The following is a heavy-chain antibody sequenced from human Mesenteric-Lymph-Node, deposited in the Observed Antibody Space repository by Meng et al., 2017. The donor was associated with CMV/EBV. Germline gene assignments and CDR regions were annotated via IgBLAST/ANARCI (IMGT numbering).Heavy chain of an antibody. Sequence: ASVKVSCKASGGTFIGYFMHWVRQAPGQGPEWMGWINPNNGGTKYAQKFQGRVTLTRDTSINTAYMELSSLRSEDTAVYYCARDKASNWFDPWGQGTLVTVSS. J-gene: IGHJ5*02. CDR2: INPNNGGT. V-gene: IGHV1-2*02. CDR3: ARDKASNWFDP. CDR1: GGTFIGYF.